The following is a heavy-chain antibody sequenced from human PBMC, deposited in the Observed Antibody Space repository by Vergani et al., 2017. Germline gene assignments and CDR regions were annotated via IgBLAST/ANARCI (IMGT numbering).Heavy chain of an antibody. CDR2: IIPIFGTA. J-gene: IGHJ6*02. CDR1: GGTFSSYA. D-gene: IGHD3-10*01. Sequence: QVQLVQSGAEVKKPGSSVKVSCKASGGTFSSYAISWVRQAPGQGLEWMGRIIPIFGTANYAQKFQGRVTITADESTSTAYMELSSLRSEDTAVYYCARDIGRGSGSYYSSPYFDYYYYGMDVWGQGTTVTVSS. CDR3: ARDIGRGSGSYYSSPYFDYYYYGMDV. V-gene: IGHV1-69*13.